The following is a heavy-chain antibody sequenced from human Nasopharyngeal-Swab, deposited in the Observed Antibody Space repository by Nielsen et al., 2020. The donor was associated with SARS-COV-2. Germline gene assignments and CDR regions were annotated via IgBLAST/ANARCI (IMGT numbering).Heavy chain of an antibody. D-gene: IGHD6-6*01. CDR1: GFTFSSYG. J-gene: IGHJ6*02. Sequence: GESLKISCAASGFTFSSYGMHWVRQAPGKGLEWVAVIWYDGSNKYYADSVKGRFPISRDNSKNTLYLQMNSLRAEDTAVYYCARSIAARPYYYYGMDVWGQGTTVTVSS. CDR3: ARSIAARPYYYYGMDV. CDR2: IWYDGSNK. V-gene: IGHV3-33*08.